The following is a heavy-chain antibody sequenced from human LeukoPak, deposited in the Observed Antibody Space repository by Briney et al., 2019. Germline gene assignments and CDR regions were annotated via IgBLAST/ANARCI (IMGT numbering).Heavy chain of an antibody. CDR3: ARVPLRLYYFDY. D-gene: IGHD2-21*02. CDR2: IYHSGST. V-gene: IGHV4-38-2*02. CDR1: GYSISSGYY. J-gene: IGHJ4*02. Sequence: SETLSLTCTVSGYSISSGYYWGWIRQPPGKGLEWIGSIYHSGSTYYNPSLKSRVTISVDTSKNQFSLKLSSVTAADTAVYYCARVPLRLYYFDYWGQGTLVTVSS.